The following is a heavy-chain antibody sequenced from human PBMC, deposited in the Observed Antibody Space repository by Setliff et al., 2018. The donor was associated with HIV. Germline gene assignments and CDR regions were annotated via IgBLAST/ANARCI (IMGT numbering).Heavy chain of an antibody. Sequence: PGGSLRLSCVASGLTFSNYAMSWVRQAPGKGLEWVSGISGGGGGTYYADSVKGRFIISRDNSKNTLYLQMNSLRAEDTAVYYCVRDITTCWDVWGQGTTVTVSS. CDR3: VRDITTCWDV. J-gene: IGHJ6*02. CDR1: GLTFSNYA. V-gene: IGHV3-23*01. CDR2: ISGGGGGT. D-gene: IGHD4-4*01.